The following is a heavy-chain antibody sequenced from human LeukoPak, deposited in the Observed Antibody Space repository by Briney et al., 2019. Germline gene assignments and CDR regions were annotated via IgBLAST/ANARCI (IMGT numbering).Heavy chain of an antibody. CDR3: ARDRGQLVIPFFFDY. Sequence: PGGSLRLSCAASGFTFSDYYMNWLRQAPGKGLEWLASMRSSGSTIKYADSVKGRFTISSDNAKHSLFLQMPSLRDEDKAVYYCARDRGQLVIPFFFDYWGQGSLVTVSS. D-gene: IGHD3-9*01. V-gene: IGHV3-11*04. CDR1: GFTFSDYY. J-gene: IGHJ4*02. CDR2: MRSSGSTI.